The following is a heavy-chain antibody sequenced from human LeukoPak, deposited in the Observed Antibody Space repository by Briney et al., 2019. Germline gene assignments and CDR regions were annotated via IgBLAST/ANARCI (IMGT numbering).Heavy chain of an antibody. J-gene: IGHJ5*02. Sequence: PSETLSLTCTVSGYSITSGYYWGWIRQPPGKGLEYIGFVYHTGSTHYNPSLRSRVTMSVDTSKNQFSLNLTSVTAADTAVYFCARLVGSFSSKNWFDPWGQGTLVTVSS. D-gene: IGHD2-8*02. V-gene: IGHV4-38-2*02. CDR3: ARLVGSFSSKNWFDP. CDR1: GYSITSGYY. CDR2: VYHTGST.